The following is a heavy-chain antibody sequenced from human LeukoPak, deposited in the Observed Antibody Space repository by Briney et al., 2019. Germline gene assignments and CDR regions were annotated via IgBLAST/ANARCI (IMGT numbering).Heavy chain of an antibody. D-gene: IGHD3-22*01. Sequence: PGGSLRLSCAASGFTFSSYAMSWVRQAPGKGLEWVSAISCSGGSTYYAASVKGRSTISRDNSKNTLYLQMNSLSAEDTAVYYCAKDPFIKGYYASSGPASFDHWGQGTLVTVSS. CDR2: ISCSGGST. V-gene: IGHV3-23*01. CDR3: AKDPFIKGYYASSGPASFDH. J-gene: IGHJ4*02. CDR1: GFTFSSYA.